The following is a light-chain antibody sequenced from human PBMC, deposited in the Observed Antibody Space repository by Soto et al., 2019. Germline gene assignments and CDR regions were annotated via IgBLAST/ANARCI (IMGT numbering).Light chain of an antibody. CDR1: TSNIGSNP. J-gene: IGLJ3*02. V-gene: IGLV1-44*01. CDR2: SDD. Sequence: QPVLTRAPSASGTPGQTITISCSGATSNIGSNPVGWFQQLPGTAPRLLIYSDDQRPSGVPDRISGSKSGTSASLAIRGLQSEDQADYYCATWDNSLSGWLFGGGTKLTVL. CDR3: ATWDNSLSGWL.